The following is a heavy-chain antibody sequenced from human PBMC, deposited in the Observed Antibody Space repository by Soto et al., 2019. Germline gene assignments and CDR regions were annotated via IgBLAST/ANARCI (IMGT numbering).Heavy chain of an antibody. CDR3: ATVHSSGYFIPPSTFDI. V-gene: IGHV3-23*01. CDR1: GFTFSSYA. J-gene: IGHJ3*02. D-gene: IGHD3-22*01. Sequence: EVQLLESGGGLVQPGGSLRLSCAASGFTFSSYAMSWVRQAPGKGLEWVSAISGSGGSTYYADSVKGRFTISRDNSKNTLYLTMNSLRADDTAVYYCATVHSSGYFIPPSTFDIWGQGTMVTVSS. CDR2: ISGSGGST.